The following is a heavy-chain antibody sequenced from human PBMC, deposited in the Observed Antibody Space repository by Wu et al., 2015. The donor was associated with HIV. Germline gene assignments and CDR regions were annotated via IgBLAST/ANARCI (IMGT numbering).Heavy chain of an antibody. J-gene: IGHJ5*02. CDR3: ARGDRFYAILTGYSKNWFDP. CDR1: GYTFTDYN. V-gene: IGHV1-2*02. CDR2: INANSGRT. Sequence: QVQLVQSGAEMKKPGASVKVSCTASGYTFTDYNVHWVRQVPGQGLQWMGNINANSGRTNYAENFQGRVAMTRDTSVSTVYLELETLTSDDTALYFCARGDRFYAILTGYSKNWFDPWGQGTLVSVSS. D-gene: IGHD3-9*01.